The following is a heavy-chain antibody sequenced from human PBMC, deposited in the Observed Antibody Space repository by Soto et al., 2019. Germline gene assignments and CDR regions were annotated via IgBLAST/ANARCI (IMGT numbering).Heavy chain of an antibody. CDR3: AREAGASYNWFDP. CDR2: IWYDGSNK. J-gene: IGHJ5*02. D-gene: IGHD3-10*01. CDR1: GFTFSSYG. Sequence: GGSLRLSCAASGFTFSSYGMHWVRQAPGKGLEWVAVIWYDGSNKYYADSVKGRFTISRDNSKNTLYLQMNSLRAEDTAVYYCAREAGASYNWFDPWGQGTLVTVSS. V-gene: IGHV3-33*01.